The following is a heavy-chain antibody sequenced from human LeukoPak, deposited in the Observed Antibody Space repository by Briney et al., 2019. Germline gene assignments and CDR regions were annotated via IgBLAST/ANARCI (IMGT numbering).Heavy chain of an antibody. J-gene: IGHJ4*02. CDR2: ISGSGGST. CDR3: VVGATSGDY. V-gene: IGHV3-23*01. CDR1: GFTFSSYA. Sequence: GGSLRLSCAASGFTFSSYAMSWVRQAPGKGLEWVSAISGSGGSTYYADSVKGRFTISRDNSRNTLYLQMNSLRAEDTAVYYSVVGATSGDYWGQGTLVTVSS. D-gene: IGHD1-26*01.